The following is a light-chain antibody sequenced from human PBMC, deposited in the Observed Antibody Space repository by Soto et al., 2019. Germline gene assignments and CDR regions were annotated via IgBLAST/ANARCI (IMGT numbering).Light chain of an antibody. CDR2: EVN. CDR1: SSNVGSYKL. CDR3: CSSGGSPTDV. V-gene: IGLV2-23*02. Sequence: QSALNQPASVSGSPGQSITISCTGTSSNVGSYKLVSWYQQHPGKAPKLMIFEVNKRPSGVSNRFSGSKSGNTASLTISGLKVEDDADYYCCSSGGSPTDVFGTGTKLTVL. J-gene: IGLJ1*01.